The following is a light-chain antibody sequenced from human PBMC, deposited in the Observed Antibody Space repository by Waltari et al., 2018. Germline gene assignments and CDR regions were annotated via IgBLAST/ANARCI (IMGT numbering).Light chain of an antibody. CDR2: DGS. CDR1: QSVGNK. CDR3: QQSNNWPYT. V-gene: IGKV3-15*01. Sequence: EIEMTQSPATLSVSPGERATVSCRASQSVGNKLAWYQQKPGQAPRLLFYDGSTRATGIPVRFSGSGSGTEFTLTISSLQSEDFAVYYCQQSNNWPYTFGQGTKLEIK. J-gene: IGKJ2*01.